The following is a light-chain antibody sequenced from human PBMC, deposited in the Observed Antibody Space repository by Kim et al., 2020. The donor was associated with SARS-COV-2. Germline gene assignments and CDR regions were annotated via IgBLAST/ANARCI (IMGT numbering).Light chain of an antibody. CDR3: CSYAGSSSLV. V-gene: IGLV2-23*02. J-gene: IGLJ2*01. CDR2: EVS. CDR1: SSDVGSYNY. Sequence: GQSITISCTGTSSDVGSYNYVSWYQQHPGKAPKLMIYEVSERPSGVSSRFSGSKSGSTASLTISGLQAEDEADYYCCSYAGSSSLVFGGGTQLTVL.